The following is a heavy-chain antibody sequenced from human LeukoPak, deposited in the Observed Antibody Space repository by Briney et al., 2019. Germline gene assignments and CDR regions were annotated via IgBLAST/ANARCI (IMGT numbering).Heavy chain of an antibody. V-gene: IGHV4-61*02. CDR3: ARDSSLGDMDV. Sequence: PSETLSLTCTVSGGSISSGSYYWSWIRQPAGKGLEWIGRIYTSGSTNYNPSLKSRVTISVDTSKNQFSLKLSSVTAADTAVYYCARDSSLGDMDVWGKGTTVTISS. J-gene: IGHJ6*03. CDR2: IYTSGST. CDR1: GGSISSGSYY. D-gene: IGHD3-16*01.